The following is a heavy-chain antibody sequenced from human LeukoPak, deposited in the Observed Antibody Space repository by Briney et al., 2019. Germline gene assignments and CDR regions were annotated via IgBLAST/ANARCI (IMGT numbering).Heavy chain of an antibody. J-gene: IGHJ4*02. Sequence: SETLSLTCTVSGGSISSGGYYWSWIRQHPGKGLEWIGYIYYSGSTYYNPSLKSRVTISVDTSKNQFSLKLSSVTAADTAVYYCARGERGYSYGYFPNYFDYWGQGTLVTVSS. CDR2: IYYSGST. CDR1: GGSISSGGYY. D-gene: IGHD5-18*01. V-gene: IGHV4-31*03. CDR3: ARGERGYSYGYFPNYFDY.